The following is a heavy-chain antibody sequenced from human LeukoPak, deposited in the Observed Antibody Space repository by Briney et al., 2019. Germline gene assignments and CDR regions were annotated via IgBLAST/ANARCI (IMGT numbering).Heavy chain of an antibody. D-gene: IGHD2-15*01. CDR2: ISDDGRIT. Sequence: GGSLRLSCAASGFTFSTFGFHWVRQAPGKGLEWVALISDDGRITYYADSVRGRFTVSRDDYQNTLYLQMNSLRVDDAGVYYCVIEERDVVVFDYWRQSTPVAVSA. V-gene: IGHV3-30*04. CDR1: GFTFSTFG. CDR3: VIEERDVVVFDY. J-gene: IGHJ4*02.